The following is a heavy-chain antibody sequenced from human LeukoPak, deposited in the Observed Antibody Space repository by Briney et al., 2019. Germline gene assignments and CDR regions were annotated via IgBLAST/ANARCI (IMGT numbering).Heavy chain of an antibody. CDR2: IGAGGGT. J-gene: IGHJ6*02. D-gene: IGHD5-18*01. CDR1: GFTFSSYA. CDR3: ARDYLQLWLGHPYYYYGMDV. V-gene: IGHV3-23*01. Sequence: GGSLRLSCAASGFTFSSYAMSWVRQAPGKGLEWVSSIGAGGGTYYADSLKGRFTISRDNAKNSLYLQMNSLRAEDTAVYYCARDYLQLWLGHPYYYYGMDVWGQGTTVTVSS.